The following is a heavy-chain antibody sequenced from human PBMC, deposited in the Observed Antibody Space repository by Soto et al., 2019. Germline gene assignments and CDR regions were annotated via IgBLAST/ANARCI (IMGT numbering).Heavy chain of an antibody. J-gene: IGHJ4*02. CDR2: ISAYNGNT. CDR3: ARDKIRAPLHYFLIGYYMRCFDY. CDR1: GYTFTSYG. D-gene: IGHD3-3*01. Sequence: ASVKVSCKASGYTFTSYGISWVRQAPGQGLEWMGWISAYNGNTNYAQKLQGRVTMTTDTSTSTAYMERRSLRSDDTAVYYCARDKIRAPLHYFLIGYYMRCFDYWGQGTLVTVSS. V-gene: IGHV1-18*01.